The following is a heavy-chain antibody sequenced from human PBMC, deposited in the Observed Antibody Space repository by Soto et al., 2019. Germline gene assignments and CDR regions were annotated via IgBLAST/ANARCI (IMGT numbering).Heavy chain of an antibody. CDR3: ASISQSTVTTFDS. CDR1: GGSISSGGYY. Sequence: QVQLQESGPGLVKPSQTLSLTCTVSGGSISSGGYYWSWIRQHPGKGLEWIGYIYYSGSTYYNPALQRRLTLSLTTSKNQFSLKMSSVTAADTAVYYWASISQSTVTTFDSWGQGTLVTVSS. D-gene: IGHD4-17*01. CDR2: IYYSGST. V-gene: IGHV4-31*03. J-gene: IGHJ5*01.